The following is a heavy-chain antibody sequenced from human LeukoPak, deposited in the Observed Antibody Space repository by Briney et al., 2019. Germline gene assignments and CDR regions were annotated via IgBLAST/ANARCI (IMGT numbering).Heavy chain of an antibody. D-gene: IGHD1-20*01. V-gene: IGHV3-23*01. Sequence: GGSLRLSCAASGFTFSSYAMSWVRQAPWKGLEWVSAISGSGGSTYYADSVKGRFTISRDNSKNTLYLQMNSLRAEDTAVYYCAPLTGGYYFDYWGQGTLVTVSS. J-gene: IGHJ4*02. CDR2: ISGSGGST. CDR1: GFTFSSYA. CDR3: APLTGGYYFDY.